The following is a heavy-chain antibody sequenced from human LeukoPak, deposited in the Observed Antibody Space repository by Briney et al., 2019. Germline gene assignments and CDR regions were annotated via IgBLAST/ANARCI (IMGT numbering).Heavy chain of an antibody. CDR3: ARSSPRQWLPEYFDY. D-gene: IGHD6-19*01. Sequence: PSETLSLTCTVSGGSISSSSYYWGWIRQPPGKGLEWIGYIYYSGSTNYNPSLKSRVTISVDTSKNQFSLKLSSVTAADTAVYYCARSSPRQWLPEYFDYWGQGTLVTVSS. CDR1: GGSISSSSYY. CDR2: IYYSGST. V-gene: IGHV4-61*05. J-gene: IGHJ4*02.